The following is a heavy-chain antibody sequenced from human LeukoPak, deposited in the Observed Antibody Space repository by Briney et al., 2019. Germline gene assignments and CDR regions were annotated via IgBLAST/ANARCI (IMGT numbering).Heavy chain of an antibody. CDR1: GFTFNDYW. J-gene: IGHJ4*02. V-gene: IGHV3-74*01. CDR2: MNNDGRVI. Sequence: GGSLRLSCTVSGFTFNDYWMHWVRQAPGKGLVWVLRMNNDGRVISYADSVKGRFTISRDNAKNTLYLQMNSLRAEDTAVYYCAREFEATGFWALDYWGQGTLVTASS. D-gene: IGHD3-16*01. CDR3: AREFEATGFWALDY.